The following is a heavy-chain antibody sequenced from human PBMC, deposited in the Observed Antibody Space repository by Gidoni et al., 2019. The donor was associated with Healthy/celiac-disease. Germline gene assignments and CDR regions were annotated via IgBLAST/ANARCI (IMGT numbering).Heavy chain of an antibody. J-gene: IGHJ5*02. D-gene: IGHD2-2*01. V-gene: IGHV4-39*01. Sequence: QLQLQESGPGLVKPSYTLSLTFTVSVCTISSSSYYWVGLRQPPGKGLEWSGSISSSGSPSYNPSLNSRVSISVDSSKIQCSLKLSSATAADTAVYFCASGLGYCSSSSCYGGWFDPWGQGTLVTVSS. CDR1: VCTISSSSYY. CDR3: ASGLGYCSSSSCYGGWFDP. CDR2: ISSSGSP.